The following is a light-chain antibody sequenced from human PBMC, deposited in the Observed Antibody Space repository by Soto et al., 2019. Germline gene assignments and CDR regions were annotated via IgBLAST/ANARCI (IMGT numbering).Light chain of an antibody. Sequence: QLVLTQSPSASAPLGASVKLTCTLSSGHSSYAIAWHQQQPEKGPRYLMKLNSDGSHSKGDGIPDRFSGSSSGAERYLTISSLQSEDEADYYCQTWGTGPFVFGTGTKLTVL. CDR1: SGHSSYA. J-gene: IGLJ1*01. V-gene: IGLV4-69*01. CDR2: LNSDGSH. CDR3: QTWGTGPFV.